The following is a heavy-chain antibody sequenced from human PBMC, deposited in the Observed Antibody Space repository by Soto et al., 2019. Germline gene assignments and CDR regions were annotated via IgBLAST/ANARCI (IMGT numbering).Heavy chain of an antibody. J-gene: IGHJ6*02. Sequence: PGGSLRLSCAASGLTFSGYAMSWGRQAPGKGLEWVSAISGSGGSTYYADSVNGRFTISRDNSKNTLYLQMNSLRAEDTAVYYCAKDFSVRYSSGWYGYYYYGMDVWGQGTTVTVSS. CDR2: ISGSGGST. V-gene: IGHV3-23*01. CDR1: GLTFSGYA. CDR3: AKDFSVRYSSGWYGYYYYGMDV. D-gene: IGHD6-19*01.